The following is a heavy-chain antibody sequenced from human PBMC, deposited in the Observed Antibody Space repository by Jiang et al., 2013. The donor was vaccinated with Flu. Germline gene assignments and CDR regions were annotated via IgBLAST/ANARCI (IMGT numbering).Heavy chain of an antibody. D-gene: IGHD2-21*02. Sequence: GSGLVKPSETLSLTCTVSGDSITNYYWSWIRQPPGKGLEWIAYVHYTGSANYNPSLKSRVTISVDTSKNQFSLKLASVTAADTAVYYCARDLVGYCGGDCYSSWGQGTLVTVSS. J-gene: IGHJ5*02. CDR3: ARDLVGYCGGDCYSS. V-gene: IGHV4-59*01. CDR1: GDSITNYY. CDR2: VHYTGSA.